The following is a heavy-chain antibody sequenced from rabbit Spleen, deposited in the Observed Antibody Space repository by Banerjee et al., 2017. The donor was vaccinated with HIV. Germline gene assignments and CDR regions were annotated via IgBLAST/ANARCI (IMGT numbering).Heavy chain of an antibody. CDR3: ARGSATMTMVITGYYLNL. CDR2: IYTGSSDTT. D-gene: IGHD2-1*01. J-gene: IGHJ4*01. CDR1: GFSFSSSYW. V-gene: IGHV1S45*01. Sequence: EESGGDLVKPEGSLTLTCTASGFSFSSSYWICWVRQAPGKGLEWIGCIYTGSSDTTYYASWAKGRFTISKTSTTVTLQMTSLTAADTATYFCARGSATMTMVITGYYLNLWGPGTLVTVS.